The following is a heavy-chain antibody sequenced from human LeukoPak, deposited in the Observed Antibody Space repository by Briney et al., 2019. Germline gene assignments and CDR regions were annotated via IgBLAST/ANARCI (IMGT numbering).Heavy chain of an antibody. CDR3: ARFTRSSSSHYYYYAMDV. CDR1: GGSISMSTYY. V-gene: IGHV4-39*01. CDR2: IHFSGNS. Sequence: SETLSLTCTVSGGSISMSTYYWGWTRQPPGKGLECIGSIHFSGNSYYNPSPSLKSRVTISVDTSKNQFSLNVISVTAADTAVYYCARFTRSSSSHYYYYAMDVWGQGTTVTVSS. J-gene: IGHJ6*02. D-gene: IGHD6-6*01.